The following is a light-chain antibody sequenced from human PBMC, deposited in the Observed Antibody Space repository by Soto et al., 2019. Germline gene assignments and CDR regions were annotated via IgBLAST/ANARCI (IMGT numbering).Light chain of an antibody. J-gene: IGKJ1*01. CDR2: GAS. Sequence: EIVMRQSPATLSVSPGQRATLSCRASQSVRTTVAWYHQRPGQAPRLLIYGASTRATGVPDRFSGGGSGTDFTLTVTSLQSEDFGIYYCQQYTDWPTTFGRGTKVESK. V-gene: IGKV3-15*01. CDR3: QQYTDWPTT. CDR1: QSVRTT.